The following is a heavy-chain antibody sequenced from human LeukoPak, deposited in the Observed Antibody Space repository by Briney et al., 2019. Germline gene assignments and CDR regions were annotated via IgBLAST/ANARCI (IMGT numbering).Heavy chain of an antibody. V-gene: IGHV3-48*03. CDR3: ARVDVGATSDY. D-gene: IGHD1-26*01. CDR2: ISSSGSTI. CDR1: GVPFSSYD. J-gene: IGHJ4*02. Sequence: GGSLRLSCAVSGVPFSSYDMHCVRQAPGEGVEGVSYISSSGSTIYYTDSVKGRFTISRDNAKNSLYLQMHSERGEDTAVYYCARVDVGATSDYWGQGTLVTVSS.